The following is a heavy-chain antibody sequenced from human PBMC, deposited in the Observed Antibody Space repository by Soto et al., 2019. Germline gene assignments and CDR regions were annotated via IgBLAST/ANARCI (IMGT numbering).Heavy chain of an antibody. D-gene: IGHD3-3*01. J-gene: IGHJ4*02. CDR1: GFTFDDYA. V-gene: IGHV3-9*01. Sequence: GGSLRLSCAASGFTFDDYAMHWVRQAPGKGLEWVSGISWNSGSIGYADSVKGRFTISRDNAKNSLYLQMNSLRAEDTALYYCAKDMGSYYDFWSGYFFDYWGQGTLVTVSS. CDR2: ISWNSGSI. CDR3: AKDMGSYYDFWSGYFFDY.